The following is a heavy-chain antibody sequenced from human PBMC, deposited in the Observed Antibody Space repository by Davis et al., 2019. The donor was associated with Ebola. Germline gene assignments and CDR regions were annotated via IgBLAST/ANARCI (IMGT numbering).Heavy chain of an antibody. J-gene: IGHJ3*02. CDR2: INSDGSST. Sequence: HTGGSLRLSCAASGFTFSSYWMHWVRQAPGKGLVWVSRINSDGSSTSYADSVKGRFTISRDNSQNTLSLQMNSLRAEDTAVYYCARDTWELLDAFDIWGQGTMVTVSS. CDR1: GFTFSSYW. D-gene: IGHD1-26*01. V-gene: IGHV3-74*01. CDR3: ARDTWELLDAFDI.